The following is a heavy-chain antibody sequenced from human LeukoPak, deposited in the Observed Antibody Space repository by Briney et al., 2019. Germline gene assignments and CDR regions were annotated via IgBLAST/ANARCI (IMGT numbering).Heavy chain of an antibody. CDR1: GFTFSSYW. CDR3: ARGRPHGNDY. Sequence: GGSLRLSCAASGFTFSSYWMNWARQAPGKGLVWVSRIASDRSSTTYADSVKGRFSISRDNAKNTLYLQMNSLRVEDTAVYYCARGRPHGNDYWGQGTLVTVSS. J-gene: IGHJ4*02. CDR2: IASDRSST. V-gene: IGHV3-74*01. D-gene: IGHD4-23*01.